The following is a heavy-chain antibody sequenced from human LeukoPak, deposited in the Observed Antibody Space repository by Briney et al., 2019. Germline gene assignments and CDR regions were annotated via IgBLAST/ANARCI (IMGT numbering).Heavy chain of an antibody. CDR3: ARDYDYGSPYFDY. J-gene: IGHJ4*02. CDR2: ISYDGSNK. D-gene: IGHD4-17*01. Sequence: GRSLRLSCAASGFTFSTYGMHWVRQAPGKGLEWVAVISYDGSNKYYADSVKGRFTISRDNSKDTLYLQMNSLRAEDTAVYYCARDYDYGSPYFDYWGQGTLVTVSS. CDR1: GFTFSTYG. V-gene: IGHV3-30*03.